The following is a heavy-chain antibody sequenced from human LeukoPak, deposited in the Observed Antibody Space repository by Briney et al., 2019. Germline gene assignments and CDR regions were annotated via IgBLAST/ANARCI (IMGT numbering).Heavy chain of an antibody. CDR3: ARDLGWVTRSTHMDV. CDR2: ISTYTGDS. J-gene: IGHJ6*03. CDR1: GYTFSNYV. Sequence: ASVKVSCKASGYTFSNYVLTWVQQAPGQGLEWMGRISTYTGDSKYAQKFQDRVTLTTDTSTSTAYMELRSLRSDDTAVYYCARDLGWVTRSTHMDVWGKGTTVTVSS. V-gene: IGHV1-18*01. D-gene: IGHD6-19*01.